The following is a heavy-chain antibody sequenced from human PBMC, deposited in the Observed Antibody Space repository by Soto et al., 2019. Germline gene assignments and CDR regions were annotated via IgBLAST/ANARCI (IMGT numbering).Heavy chain of an antibody. CDR2: ISYDGSNK. J-gene: IGHJ2*01. D-gene: IGHD3-10*01. V-gene: IGHV3-30*18. Sequence: QVQLVESGGGVVQPGRSLRLSCAASGFTFSSYGIHWVRQAPGKGLEWVAVISYDGSNKFYADSVKGRFPISRDNSKNTLYLQMNSLRAEDTAVYYCAKASGTYWYFDLWGRGTLVTVSS. CDR1: GFTFSSYG. CDR3: AKASGTYWYFDL.